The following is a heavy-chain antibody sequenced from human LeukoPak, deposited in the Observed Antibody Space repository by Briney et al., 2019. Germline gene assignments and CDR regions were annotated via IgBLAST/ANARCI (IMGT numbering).Heavy chain of an antibody. CDR3: ARLGFGELLYSLDY. J-gene: IGHJ4*02. Sequence: PGGSLRLSCAASGFTFSSYWMSWVRQAPGKGLEWVSSISSSSSYIYYADSVKGRFTISRDNAKNSLYLQMNSLRAEDTAVYYCARLGFGELLYSLDYWGQGTLVTVSS. D-gene: IGHD3-10*01. CDR1: GFTFSSYW. V-gene: IGHV3-21*01. CDR2: ISSSSSYI.